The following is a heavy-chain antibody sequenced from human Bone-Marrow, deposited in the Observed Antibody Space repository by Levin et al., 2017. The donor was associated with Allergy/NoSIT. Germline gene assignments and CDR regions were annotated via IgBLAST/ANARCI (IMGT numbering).Heavy chain of an antibody. CDR1: GFTFSSYW. D-gene: IGHD6-13*01. CDR2: INSDGSST. V-gene: IGHV3-74*01. CDR3: ARGEDSSSWYRGYYYGMDV. Sequence: GGSLRLSCAASGFTFSSYWMHWVRQAPGKGLVWVSRINSDGSSTSYADSVKGRFTISRDNAKNTLYLQMNRLRAEDTAVYYCARGEDSSSWYRGYYYGMDVWGEGTTVTVAS. J-gene: IGHJ6*04.